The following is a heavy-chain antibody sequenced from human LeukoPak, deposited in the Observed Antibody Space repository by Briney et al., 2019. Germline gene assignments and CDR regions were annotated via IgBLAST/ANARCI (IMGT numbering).Heavy chain of an antibody. V-gene: IGHV3-23*01. CDR3: AKGSRATAPYYYYYMDV. D-gene: IGHD5-12*01. CDR2: ISGSGGST. Sequence: PGGSLRLSCVASGFTFSGYAMTWVRQTPGKGLEWVSSISGSGGSTYYADPVRGRFTISRDNSKNTLYVQMNSLRAEDTAVYYCAKGSRATAPYYYYYMDVWGKGTTVTVSS. J-gene: IGHJ6*03. CDR1: GFTFSGYA.